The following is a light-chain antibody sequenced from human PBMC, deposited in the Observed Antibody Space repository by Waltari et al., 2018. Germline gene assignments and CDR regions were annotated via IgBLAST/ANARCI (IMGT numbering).Light chain of an antibody. V-gene: IGKV3-15*01. CDR3: QQYNNWPLT. CDR2: RAS. Sequence: DIVMTQSPAPLSLSPGERATLSCMASQSVTNNLAWYQQKPGQAPRLLIYRASTRVTSIPARISGSGSGTEFTLTISSLQSEDFAFYYCQQYNNWPLTFGGGTKVEIK. J-gene: IGKJ4*01. CDR1: QSVTNN.